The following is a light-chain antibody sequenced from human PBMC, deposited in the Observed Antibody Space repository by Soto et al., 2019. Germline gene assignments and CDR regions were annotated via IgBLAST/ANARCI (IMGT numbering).Light chain of an antibody. CDR2: ANN. CDR1: NSNVGGGYD. V-gene: IGLV1-40*01. CDR3: QSYDDTLNVD. J-gene: IGLJ2*01. Sequence: QSVLTQPPSVSGAPGQTVTISCTGSNSNVGGGYDVHWYQQLPGSAPKLLIYANNNRPSGVPDRCSGSKSGTSASLDLTGRQGEDEDDYYCQSYDDTLNVDFGRGTKLTV.